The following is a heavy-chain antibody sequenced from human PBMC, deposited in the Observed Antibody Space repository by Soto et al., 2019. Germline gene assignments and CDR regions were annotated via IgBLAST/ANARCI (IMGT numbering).Heavy chain of an antibody. D-gene: IGHD6-19*01. V-gene: IGHV3-11*06. CDR3: AGTKAVAGFYYYYGMDV. CDR1: GFTFSDYY. J-gene: IGHJ6*02. CDR2: ISSSSSYT. Sequence: GGSLRLSCAASGFTFSDYYMSWIRQAPGKGLEWVSYISSSSSYTNYADSVKGRFTISRDNAKNSLYLQMNSLRAEDTAVYYCAGTKAVAGFYYYYGMDVGGQGTTVTGS.